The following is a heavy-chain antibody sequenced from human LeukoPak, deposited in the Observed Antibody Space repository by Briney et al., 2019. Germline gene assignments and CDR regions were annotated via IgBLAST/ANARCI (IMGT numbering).Heavy chain of an antibody. Sequence: GGSLRLSCAASGFTFSSYTMSWVRQAPEKGLEWVSAISGSGGSTYYADSVKGRFTISRDNSKNTLYLQMDSLRAEDTAVYYCAKSILLTTFDSWGQGTLVTVSS. CDR2: ISGSGGST. CDR1: GFTFSSYT. V-gene: IGHV3-23*01. D-gene: IGHD4-11*01. J-gene: IGHJ4*02. CDR3: AKSILLTTFDS.